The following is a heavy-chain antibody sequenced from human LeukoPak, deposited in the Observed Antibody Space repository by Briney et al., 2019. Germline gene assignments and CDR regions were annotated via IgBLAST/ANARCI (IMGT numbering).Heavy chain of an antibody. D-gene: IGHD3-10*01. J-gene: IGHJ6*02. CDR1: GFTFSSYS. CDR2: ISSSSSTI. Sequence: QSGGSLRLSCAASGFTFSSYSMNWVRQAPGKGLEWVSHISSSSSTIYYADSVKGRFTISRDNAKNSLYLQMNSLRAEDTAVYYCARDPDYYGSGSYYGMAVWGQGTTVTVS. V-gene: IGHV3-48*04. CDR3: ARDPDYYGSGSYYGMAV.